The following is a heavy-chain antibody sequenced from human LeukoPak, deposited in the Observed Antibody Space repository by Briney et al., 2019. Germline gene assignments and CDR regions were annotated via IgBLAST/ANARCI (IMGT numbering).Heavy chain of an antibody. V-gene: IGHV1-8*01. D-gene: IGHD5-18*01. Sequence: ASVKVSCKASGYTFTIYDINWVRQATGQGLEWMGWMNPNSGNTGYAQKFQGRVTMTRNTSISTAYMELSSLRSEDTAVYYCARGRIQLWPVVYWGQGTLVTVSS. CDR3: ARGRIQLWPVVY. CDR2: MNPNSGNT. CDR1: GYTFTIYD. J-gene: IGHJ4*02.